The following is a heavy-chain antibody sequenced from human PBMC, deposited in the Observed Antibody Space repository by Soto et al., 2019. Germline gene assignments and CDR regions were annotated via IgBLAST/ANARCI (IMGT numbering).Heavy chain of an antibody. D-gene: IGHD1-26*01. CDR2: IDPSDSYT. J-gene: IGHJ6*02. CDR1: GYNFTSYW. Sequence: EVQLVQSGAEVKKPGESLRISCKGSGYNFTSYWITWVRQMPGKGLEWMGRIDPSDSYTNYSPSFQGHVTISADKSISTAYLQWSSLKASDTAMYYCARPGAIVGAPGYYYYGMDVWGQGTTVTVSS. CDR3: ARPGAIVGAPGYYYYGMDV. V-gene: IGHV5-10-1*01.